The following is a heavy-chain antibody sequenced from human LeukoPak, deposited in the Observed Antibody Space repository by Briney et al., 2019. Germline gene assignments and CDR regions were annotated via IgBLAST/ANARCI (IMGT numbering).Heavy chain of an antibody. CDR2: MNPNSGNT. D-gene: IGHD3-10*01. CDR3: ARRKITMVRGVIVWFDP. CDR1: GYTFTSYD. Sequence: ASVKVSCKAYGYTFTSYDINWVRQATGQGLEWMGWMNPNSGNTGYAQKFQGRVTMTRNTSISTAYMELSSLRSEDTAVYYCARRKITMVRGVIVWFDPWGQGTLVTVSS. J-gene: IGHJ5*02. V-gene: IGHV1-8*01.